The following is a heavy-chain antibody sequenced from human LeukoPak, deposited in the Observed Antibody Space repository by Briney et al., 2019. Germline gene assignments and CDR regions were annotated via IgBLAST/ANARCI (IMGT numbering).Heavy chain of an antibody. Sequence: SVKVSCKASGGTFTSYAISWVRQAPGQGLEWMGRIIPIFGTANYAQKFQGRVTITTDESTSTAYMELSSLRSEDTAVYYCASDYCGGDCYPPYYFDYWGQGTLVTVSS. D-gene: IGHD2-21*02. CDR3: ASDYCGGDCYPPYYFDY. CDR2: IIPIFGTA. V-gene: IGHV1-69*05. CDR1: GGTFTSYA. J-gene: IGHJ4*02.